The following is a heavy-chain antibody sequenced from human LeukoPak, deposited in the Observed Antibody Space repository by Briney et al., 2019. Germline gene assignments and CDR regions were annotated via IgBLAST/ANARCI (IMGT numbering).Heavy chain of an antibody. CDR3: ARVGCSNGVCYDYMDV. D-gene: IGHD2-8*01. Sequence: ASVKVSCKASGYTFTGQYMHWVRQAPGQGLGWMGWINPKSGGTNYAQKFQGRVTMTGDTSISTAYMELSRLRSDDTAVYYCARVGCSNGVCYDYMDVRGKGTTVTVSS. V-gene: IGHV1-2*02. J-gene: IGHJ6*03. CDR1: GYTFTGQY. CDR2: INPKSGGT.